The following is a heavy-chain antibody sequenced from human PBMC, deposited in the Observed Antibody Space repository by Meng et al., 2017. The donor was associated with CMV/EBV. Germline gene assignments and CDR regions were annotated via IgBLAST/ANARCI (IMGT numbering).Heavy chain of an antibody. D-gene: IGHD4-17*01. Sequence: GESLKVSCAASGFTFSSSWMHWVCQAPGKGLEWVANIKQDGGEKYYVDSVKGRFTISRDNAKNTLYLQMNSLRAEDTAVYYCARDPEGPINFLYGDDAFDIWGQGTMVTVSS. V-gene: IGHV3-7*01. J-gene: IGHJ3*02. CDR2: IKQDGGEK. CDR3: ARDPEGPINFLYGDDAFDI. CDR1: GFTFSSSW.